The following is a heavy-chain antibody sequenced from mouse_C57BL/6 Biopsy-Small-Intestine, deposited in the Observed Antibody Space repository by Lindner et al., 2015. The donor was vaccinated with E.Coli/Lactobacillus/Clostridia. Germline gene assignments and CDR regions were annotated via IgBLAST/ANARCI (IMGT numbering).Heavy chain of an antibody. CDR2: VNPLVGSR. D-gene: IGHD2-3*01. V-gene: IGHV1-63*01. Sequence: SVKVSCKASGGTFNSYSISWVRQAPGQGLEWMGVVNPLVGSRYYAQKFQGRVTIIADESTSTAYMEMTGLRSEDTAMYYCARDDYYDIMTGYHGLDIWGQGTMVTVSS. J-gene: IGHJ3*01. CDR1: GGTFNSYS. CDR3: ARDDYYDIMTGYHGLDI.